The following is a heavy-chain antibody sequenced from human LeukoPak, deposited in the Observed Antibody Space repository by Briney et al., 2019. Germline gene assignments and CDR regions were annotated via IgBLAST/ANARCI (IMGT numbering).Heavy chain of an antibody. J-gene: IGHJ5*02. CDR3: ARDETYYDFWSGYYKSVGWFDP. Sequence: GGSLRLSCAASGFTFSDYYMSWIRQAPGKGLEWVSYISSSGSTIYYADSVKGRFTISRDNAKNSLYLQMDSLRAEDTAVYYCARDETYYDFWSGYYKSVGWFDPWGQGTLVTVSS. CDR2: ISSSGSTI. CDR1: GFTFSDYY. D-gene: IGHD3-3*01. V-gene: IGHV3-11*01.